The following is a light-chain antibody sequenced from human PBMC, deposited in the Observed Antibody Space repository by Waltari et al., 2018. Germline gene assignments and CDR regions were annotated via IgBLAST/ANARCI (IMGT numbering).Light chain of an antibody. Sequence: DVGLTQSPLSLPVTPGQSASISCRSSQSLVSTDGLSYLNWFHQRPGQAPRRLIYKVSNRDSGVPDRFSGSGSGTDFTLMISSVEADDVGVYFCMQATHWPVTFGQGTRLEIK. V-gene: IGKV2-30*01. CDR2: KVS. J-gene: IGKJ5*01. CDR3: MQATHWPVT. CDR1: QSLVSTDGLSY.